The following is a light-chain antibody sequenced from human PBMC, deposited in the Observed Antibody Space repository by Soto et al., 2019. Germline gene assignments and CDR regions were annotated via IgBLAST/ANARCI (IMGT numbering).Light chain of an antibody. V-gene: IGLV2-14*01. J-gene: IGLJ1*01. CDR3: SSYTSSSTLV. CDR2: EVR. Sequence: QSVLTQPASVSGSPGQSITISCTGTGSDIGSYNYVSWYQHHPGKAPKLMIYEVRNRPSGVSNRFSGSKSGNTASLTISGLQAEDEADYYCSSYTSSSTLVFGTGTKVTVL. CDR1: GSDIGSYNY.